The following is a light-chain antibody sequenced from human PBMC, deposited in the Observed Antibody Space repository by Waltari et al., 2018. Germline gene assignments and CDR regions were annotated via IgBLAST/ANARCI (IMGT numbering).Light chain of an antibody. V-gene: IGLV3-25*03. J-gene: IGLJ2*01. CDR3: QSADNSGTVI. CDR1: ALRKQY. Sequence: SDEVTQPPSVSVSAGQTAKITCSGEALRKQYGYWYQQKPGQAPVVIIYKDIERPSGIPERFSGSTSGTTVTLTISGVQAEDEADYYCQSADNSGTVIFGGGTKVTVL. CDR2: KDI.